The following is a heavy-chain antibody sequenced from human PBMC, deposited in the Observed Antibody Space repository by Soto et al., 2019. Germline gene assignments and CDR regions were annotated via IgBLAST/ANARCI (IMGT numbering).Heavy chain of an antibody. D-gene: IGHD3-22*01. CDR1: GGTFSSYA. Sequence: QVQLVQSGAEVKKPGSSVKVSCKASGGTFSSYAISWVRQAPGQGLEWMGGIIPIFGTANYAQKFQGRVTITADESTSTAYMELSSLRSEDTAVYYCARDRYCYDSSALLANWFDPWGQGTLVTVSS. V-gene: IGHV1-69*12. J-gene: IGHJ5*02. CDR2: IIPIFGTA. CDR3: ARDRYCYDSSALLANWFDP.